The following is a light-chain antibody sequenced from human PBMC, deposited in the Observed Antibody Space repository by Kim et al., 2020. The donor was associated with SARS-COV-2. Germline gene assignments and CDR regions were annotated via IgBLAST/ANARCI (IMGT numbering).Light chain of an antibody. V-gene: IGLV3-1*01. CDR1: KLGDKY. Sequence: SSELTQPPSVSVSPGQTASITCSGDKLGDKYACWYQQRPGQAPLLVIYQDTKRPSGIPERFSGSNSGNTATLTISGTQAMDEADYYCQAWDSRTYVVFGGGTQLTVL. CDR2: QDT. CDR3: QAWDSRTYVV. J-gene: IGLJ2*01.